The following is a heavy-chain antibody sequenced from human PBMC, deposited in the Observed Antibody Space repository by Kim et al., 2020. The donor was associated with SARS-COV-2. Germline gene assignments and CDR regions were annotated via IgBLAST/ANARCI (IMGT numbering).Heavy chain of an antibody. Sequence: AQKLPGRVTMTTDTSTNTAYMELRSLSSDDTAVYYCARDRLRYFDWFVDYWGQGTLVTVSS. V-gene: IGHV1-18*01. J-gene: IGHJ4*02. D-gene: IGHD3-9*01. CDR3: ARDRLRYFDWFVDY.